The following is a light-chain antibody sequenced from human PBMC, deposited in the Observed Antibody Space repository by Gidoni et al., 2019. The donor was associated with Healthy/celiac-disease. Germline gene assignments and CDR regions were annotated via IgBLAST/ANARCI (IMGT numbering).Light chain of an antibody. V-gene: IGKV1-5*03. CDR1: QSISSW. CDR2: NAS. J-gene: IGKJ1*01. Sequence: DIQMTQSPSTLSESVGDRVTLTCRASQSISSWLAWYQQKPGKAPKLLIYNASSLESVVPSRFSGSVSGTEFTLTISSLQPDDFATYYCQQYNSYSATFXQXTKVEIK. CDR3: QQYNSYSAT.